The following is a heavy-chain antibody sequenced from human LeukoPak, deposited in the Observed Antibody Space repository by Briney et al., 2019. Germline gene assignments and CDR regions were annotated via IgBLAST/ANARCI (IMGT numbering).Heavy chain of an antibody. Sequence: SETLSLTCTVSGGSISSSSYYWGWIRQHPGKGLEWIGYIYYCGSTYYNPSLKSRVTISVDTSKNQFSLKLSSVTAADTAVYYCARGDTAMAIDYWGQGTLVTVSS. J-gene: IGHJ4*02. CDR2: IYYCGST. CDR1: GGSISSSSYY. D-gene: IGHD5-18*01. V-gene: IGHV4-31*03. CDR3: ARGDTAMAIDY.